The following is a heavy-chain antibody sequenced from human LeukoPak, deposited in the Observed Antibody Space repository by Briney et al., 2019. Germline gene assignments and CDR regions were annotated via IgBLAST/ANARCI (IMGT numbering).Heavy chain of an antibody. Sequence: SETLSLTCIVSGGSISSYYWTWIRQPPGKGLEWIAYIYHSGITNYNPSLKSRVTISVDTSRSQFSLRLSSVTAADTAVYYCARDHRYLARAFDIWGQGTMVTVSS. CDR1: GGSISSYY. V-gene: IGHV4-59*12. CDR2: IYHSGIT. J-gene: IGHJ3*02. D-gene: IGHD3-10*01. CDR3: ARDHRYLARAFDI.